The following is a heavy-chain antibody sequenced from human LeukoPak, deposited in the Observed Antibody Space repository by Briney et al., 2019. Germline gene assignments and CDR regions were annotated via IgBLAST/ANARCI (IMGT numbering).Heavy chain of an antibody. CDR3: ARRLVVLQGFDY. CDR1: GYSISSGYY. Sequence: SETLSLTCAVSGYSISSGYYWGWIRQPPGKGLEWIGSIYHSGSTYYNPSLKSRVTISVDTSKNQSSLKLSSVTAADTAVYYCARRLVVLQGFDYWGQGTLVTVSS. J-gene: IGHJ4*02. V-gene: IGHV4-38-2*01. CDR2: IYHSGST. D-gene: IGHD3-16*02.